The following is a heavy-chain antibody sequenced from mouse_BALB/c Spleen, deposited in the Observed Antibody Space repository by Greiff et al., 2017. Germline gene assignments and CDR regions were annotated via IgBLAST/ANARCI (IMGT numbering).Heavy chain of an antibody. D-gene: IGHD1-1*01. V-gene: IGHV2-6-7*01. CDR2: IWGDGST. CDR1: GFSLTGYG. J-gene: IGHJ3*01. Sequence: QVQLKESGPGLVAPSQSLSITCTVSGFSLTGYGVNWVRQPPGKGLEWLGMIWGDGSTDYNSALKSRLSISKDNSKSQVFLKMNSLQNDDTARYYCASIYGSSYGWFAYWGQGTLVTVSA. CDR3: ASIYGSSYGWFAY.